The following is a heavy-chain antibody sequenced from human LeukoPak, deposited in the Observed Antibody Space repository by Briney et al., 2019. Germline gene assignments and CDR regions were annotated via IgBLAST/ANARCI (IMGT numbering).Heavy chain of an antibody. V-gene: IGHV1-69*04. CDR1: GGTFSSYA. J-gene: IGHJ4*02. D-gene: IGHD3/OR15-3a*01. Sequence: ASVKVSCKASGGTFSSYAISWVRQAPGQGLEWMGRIIPILGIANYAQKFQGRVTITADKSTSTAYMELSSLRSEDTAVYYCATEDWTNLRKTRAYSYYFDYWGQGTLVTVSS. CDR2: IIPILGIA. CDR3: ATEDWTNLRKTRAYSYYFDY.